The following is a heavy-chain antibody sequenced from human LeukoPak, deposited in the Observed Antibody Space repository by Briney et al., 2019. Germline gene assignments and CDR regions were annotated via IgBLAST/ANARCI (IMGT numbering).Heavy chain of an antibody. CDR3: ARELRTMVRGVIILFDH. D-gene: IGHD3-10*01. Sequence: GESLGIFLKGSGYSFTSYWLSWVRQMPGKGLEWMGRIDPSDSYTNYSPSFQGHVTISADKSISTAYLQWSSLRASDTAMYYCARELRTMVRGVIILFDHWGQGTVVSVSS. J-gene: IGHJ4*02. V-gene: IGHV5-10-1*01. CDR2: IDPSDSYT. CDR1: GYSFTSYW.